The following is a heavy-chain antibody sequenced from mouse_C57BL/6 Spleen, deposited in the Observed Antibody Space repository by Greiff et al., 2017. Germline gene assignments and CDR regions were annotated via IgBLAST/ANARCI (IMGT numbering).Heavy chain of an antibody. J-gene: IGHJ2*01. V-gene: IGHV1-39*01. CDR1: GYSFTDYN. Sequence: VQLKESGPELVKPGASVKISCKASGYSFTDYNMNWVKQSNGKSLEWIGVINPNYGTTSYNQKFKGKATLTVDQSSSTAYMQLNSLTSEDSAVYYCARNEDGYYRGYFDYWGQGTTLTVSS. CDR2: INPNYGTT. D-gene: IGHD2-3*01. CDR3: ARNEDGYYRGYFDY.